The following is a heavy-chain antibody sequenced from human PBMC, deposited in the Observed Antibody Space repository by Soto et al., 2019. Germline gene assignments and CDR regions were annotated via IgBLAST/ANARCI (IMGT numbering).Heavy chain of an antibody. Sequence: QITLKESGPTLVKPTQTLTLTCTFSGFSLTTDRVGVGWIRKPPGEALEWLAVVYWDDSKTYRPSLESRLTITKDTSKIQVALTMPTMDSLATATYYCAHAYGGRSLYWGQGTLVTVSS. CDR1: GFSLTTDRVG. J-gene: IGHJ4*02. D-gene: IGHD1-26*01. CDR2: VYWDDSK. V-gene: IGHV2-5*02. CDR3: AHAYGGRSLY.